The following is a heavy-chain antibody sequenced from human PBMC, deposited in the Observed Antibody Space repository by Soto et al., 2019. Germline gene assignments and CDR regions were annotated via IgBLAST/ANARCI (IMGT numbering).Heavy chain of an antibody. D-gene: IGHD3-22*01. V-gene: IGHV4-30-4*01. CDR2: IYYSGST. CDR1: GGSISSGDYY. CDR3: ARERYYYDSSGSFFDY. J-gene: IGHJ4*02. Sequence: SETLSLTCTVSGGSISSGDYYWSWIRQPPGKGLEWIGYIYYSGSTYYNPSLKSRVTIPVDTSKNQFSLKLSSVTAADTAVYYCARERYYYDSSGSFFDYWGQGTLVTVSS.